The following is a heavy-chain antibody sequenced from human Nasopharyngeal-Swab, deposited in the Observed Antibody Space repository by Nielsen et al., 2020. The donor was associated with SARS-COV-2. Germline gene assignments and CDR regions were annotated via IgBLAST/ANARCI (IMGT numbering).Heavy chain of an antibody. CDR3: ARDKFVDCGMDV. Sequence: GGSLRLSCAASGFTFSSYSMNWVRQAPGKGLEWVSSISSSSSYIYYADSVKGRFTISRDNAKNSLYLQMNSLRAEGTAVYYCARDKFVDCGMDVWGQGTTVTVSS. J-gene: IGHJ6*02. CDR2: ISSSSSYI. V-gene: IGHV3-21*01. CDR1: GFTFSSYS.